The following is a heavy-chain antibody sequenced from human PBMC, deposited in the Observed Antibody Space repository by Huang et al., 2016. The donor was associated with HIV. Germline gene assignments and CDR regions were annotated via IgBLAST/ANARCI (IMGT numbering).Heavy chain of an antibody. V-gene: IGHV3-7*01. CDR1: GFTFSSYG. CDR2: IKQDGSEK. J-gene: IGHJ5*02. Sequence: EVQLVESGGGLVQPGGSLRLSCAASGFTFSSYGMSWVRQAPGKGLEWVANIKQDGSEKYYVDSVKGRFTSSRDNAKNSLYLQMNSLRAEDTAVYYCARPSTWGQGTLVTVSS. D-gene: IGHD2-2*01. CDR3: ARPST.